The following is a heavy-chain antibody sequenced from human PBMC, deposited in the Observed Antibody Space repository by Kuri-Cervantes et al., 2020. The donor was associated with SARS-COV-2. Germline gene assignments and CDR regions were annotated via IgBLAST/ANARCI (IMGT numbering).Heavy chain of an antibody. D-gene: IGHD6-13*01. V-gene: IGHV4-34*01. Sequence: SETLSLTCGVYGGSFSGYYWSWIRQSPGKGPEWIGEINHTGSTYYNPSLKSRVTISVDTSKNQFSLKLSSVTAADTAVYYCARVIAAAGREGYWGQGTLVTVSS. CDR2: INHTGST. J-gene: IGHJ4*02. CDR1: GGSFSGYY. CDR3: ARVIAAAGREGY.